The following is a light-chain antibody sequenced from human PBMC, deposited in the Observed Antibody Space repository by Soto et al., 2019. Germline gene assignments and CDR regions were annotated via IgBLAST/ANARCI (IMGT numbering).Light chain of an antibody. CDR3: LQPNTYPYT. CDR1: QGITND. CDR2: SAS. J-gene: IGKJ2*01. V-gene: IGKV1-17*01. Sequence: IQMTQSPSSLSASVGDRVTITCRASQGITNDLGWYQQRPGRAPKRLIYSASSLQSGVPSRFSGSGSGTEFTLTIRGLQPEDFATYYCLQPNTYPYTFGQGTRLEI.